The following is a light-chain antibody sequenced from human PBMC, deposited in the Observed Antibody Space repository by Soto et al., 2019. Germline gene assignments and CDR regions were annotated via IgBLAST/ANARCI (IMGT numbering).Light chain of an antibody. J-gene: IGKJ2*01. V-gene: IGKV3-20*01. Sequence: EVVLTQSPGTLSLSPGERATLSCRASQSVSNNYLAWYQQKPSQSPKLLIFGSSDRATGIPDRFSGSGSGTDFTLTISSLEPEDFAMYYCQQYGSSPPYTFGQGTKLEIK. CDR3: QQYGSSPPYT. CDR2: GSS. CDR1: QSVSNNY.